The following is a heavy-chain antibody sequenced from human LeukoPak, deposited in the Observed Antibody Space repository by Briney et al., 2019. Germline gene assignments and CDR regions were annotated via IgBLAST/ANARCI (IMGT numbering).Heavy chain of an antibody. J-gene: IGHJ4*02. CDR1: GFTFSSYD. CDR2: ISSSGSNT. CDR3: ARGYVVVGY. Sequence: PGGSLRLSCAASGFTFSSYDMNWVRQAPGKGLECLSYISSSGSNTYYAGSVKGRFTISRDNAKNTLYLQMNSLRAEDTAVYYCARGYVVVGYWGQGTLVTVSS. V-gene: IGHV3-48*03. D-gene: IGHD2-15*01.